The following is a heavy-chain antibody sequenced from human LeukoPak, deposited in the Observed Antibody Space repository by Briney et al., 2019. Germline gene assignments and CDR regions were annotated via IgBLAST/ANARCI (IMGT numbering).Heavy chain of an antibody. CDR1: GYTFTGYY. J-gene: IGHJ4*02. V-gene: IGHV1-2*02. CDR2: INPNSGGT. CDR3: ARFSRGFGSFVFDY. D-gene: IGHD2-15*01. Sequence: GASVKVSCKASGYTFTGYYMHWVRQAPGQGLEWMGWINPNSGGTNYAQKFQGRVTMTRDTSISTAYMELSRLRSDDTAVYYCARFSRGFGSFVFDYWGQGILVTVSS.